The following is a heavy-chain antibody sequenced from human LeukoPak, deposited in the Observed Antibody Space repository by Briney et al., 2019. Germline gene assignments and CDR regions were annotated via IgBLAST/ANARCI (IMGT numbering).Heavy chain of an antibody. V-gene: IGHV1-18*01. J-gene: IGHJ6*03. CDR1: GYTFTSYG. D-gene: IGHD6-13*01. Sequence: ASVKVSCKASGYTFTSYGIGWVRQAPGQGLEWMGWISAYNGKTNYARRLQGRVTMTTETSTTTAYMELRSLTSDDTAVYFCARQQLSWRGDYYDHYYMDVWGKGTTVTVSS. CDR2: ISAYNGKT. CDR3: ARQQLSWRGDYYDHYYMDV.